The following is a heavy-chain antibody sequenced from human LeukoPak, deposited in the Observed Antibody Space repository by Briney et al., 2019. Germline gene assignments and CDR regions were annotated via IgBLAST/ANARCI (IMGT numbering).Heavy chain of an antibody. CDR1: GGTFSSYA. CDR3: ARDRADSSGYYYRFDY. Sequence: GASVKVPCKASGGTFSSYAISWVRQAPGQGLEWMGGIIPIFGTANYAQKFQGRVTITTDESTSTACMELSTLRSEDTAVYYCARDRADSSGYYYRFDYWGQGTLVTVSS. J-gene: IGHJ4*02. CDR2: IIPIFGTA. D-gene: IGHD3-22*01. V-gene: IGHV1-69*05.